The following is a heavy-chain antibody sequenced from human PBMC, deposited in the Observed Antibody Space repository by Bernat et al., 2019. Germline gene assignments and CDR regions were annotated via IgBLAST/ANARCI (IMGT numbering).Heavy chain of an antibody. Sequence: EVQLVESGGGLVKPGGSLRLSCAASGFTFSSYSMNWVRQAPGKGLEWVSSISSSSSYIYYAASVKGRFTISRDNAKNSRYLQMNSLRAEDTAVYYCAREAVTGTAQNWFDPWGQGTLVTVSS. J-gene: IGHJ5*02. CDR3: AREAVTGTAQNWFDP. V-gene: IGHV3-21*01. CDR2: ISSSSSYI. D-gene: IGHD1/OR15-1a*01. CDR1: GFTFSSYS.